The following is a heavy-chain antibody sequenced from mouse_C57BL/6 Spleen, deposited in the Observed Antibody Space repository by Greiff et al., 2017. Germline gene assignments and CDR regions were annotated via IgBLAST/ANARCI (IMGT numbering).Heavy chain of an antibody. CDR1: GFTFSDYY. V-gene: IGHV5-16*01. D-gene: IGHD1-1*01. CDR3: ARDIYYGSSLYAMDY. J-gene: IGHJ4*01. Sequence: EVKLVESEGGLVQPGSSMKLSCTASGFTFSDYYMAWVRQVPEKGLEWVANINYDGSSTYYLDSLKSRFIISRDNAKNILYLQMSNLKSEDTATYYCARDIYYGSSLYAMDYWGQGTSVTVSS. CDR2: INYDGSST.